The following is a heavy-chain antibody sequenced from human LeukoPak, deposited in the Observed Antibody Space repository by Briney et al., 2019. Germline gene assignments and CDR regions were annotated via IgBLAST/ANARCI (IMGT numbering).Heavy chain of an antibody. D-gene: IGHD3-22*01. Sequence: GGSLRLSCAASGFTFSDYYMSWIRQAPGKGLEWVSYISSSGSTIYYADSVKGRFTISRDDAKNSLYLQMNSLRAEDTAVYYCARAHSSGYYHYWYFDLWGRGTLVTVSS. J-gene: IGHJ2*01. CDR2: ISSSGSTI. CDR3: ARAHSSGYYHYWYFDL. V-gene: IGHV3-11*04. CDR1: GFTFSDYY.